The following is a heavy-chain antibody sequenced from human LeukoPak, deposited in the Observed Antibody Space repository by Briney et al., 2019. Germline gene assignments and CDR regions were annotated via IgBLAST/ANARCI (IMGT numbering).Heavy chain of an antibody. D-gene: IGHD3-22*01. CDR1: GYTITDYY. Sequence: ASVKVPCKASGYTITDYYIHWVRQAPGQRLECMGWINPNSGDTNYAQNFQGRVTMTRDTSISTVYMELNRLRSDDAAVYYCARASHSSGYYTLDYWGQGTLVTVSS. CDR3: ARASHSSGYYTLDY. V-gene: IGHV1-2*02. J-gene: IGHJ4*02. CDR2: INPNSGDT.